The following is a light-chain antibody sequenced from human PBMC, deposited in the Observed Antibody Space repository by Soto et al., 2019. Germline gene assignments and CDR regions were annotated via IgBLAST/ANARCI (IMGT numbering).Light chain of an antibody. V-gene: IGLV1-44*01. CDR1: SSNMGTNT. J-gene: IGLJ1*01. Sequence: QPVLTRAPSASSTAGHRVTISCFGGSSNMGTNTVGWYQQLPGAAPKVLIYVNDKRPSGVPDRFSGSNSGTSASLTISGLQSEDEADYYCVAWDDNLDAHVFGTGTKVTVL. CDR2: VND. CDR3: VAWDDNLDAHV.